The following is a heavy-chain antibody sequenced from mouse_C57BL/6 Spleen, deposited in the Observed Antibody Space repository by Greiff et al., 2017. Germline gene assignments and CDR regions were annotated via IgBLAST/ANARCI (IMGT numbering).Heavy chain of an antibody. V-gene: IGHV1-81*01. CDR1: GYTFTSYG. CDR3: ASDSSGYFDY. Sequence: QVHVKQSGAELARPGASVKLSCKASGYTFTSYGISWVKQRTGQGLEGIGEIYPRSGNTYYNEKFKGKATLTADKSSSTAYMELRSLTSEDSAVYFCASDSSGYFDYWGQGTTLTVSS. CDR2: IYPRSGNT. D-gene: IGHD3-2*02. J-gene: IGHJ2*01.